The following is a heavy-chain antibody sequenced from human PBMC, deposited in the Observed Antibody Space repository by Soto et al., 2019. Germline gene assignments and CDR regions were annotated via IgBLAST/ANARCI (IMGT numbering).Heavy chain of an antibody. CDR2: IYYSGKT. J-gene: IGHJ3*02. V-gene: IGHV4-31*02. D-gene: IGHD1-1*01. CDR1: GGSITTGGRY. CDR3: AQALVFTGGDGFDI. Sequence: QVRLQEWGPGLVKPSQTLSLKCSVSGGSITTGGRYWSWIRQLPGKGLEWIGDIYYSGKTYYNASLKSRVTISVEAAKNQFSPKLSSVTAADTAVYYCAQALVFTGGDGFDIWGQGRLVTVSS.